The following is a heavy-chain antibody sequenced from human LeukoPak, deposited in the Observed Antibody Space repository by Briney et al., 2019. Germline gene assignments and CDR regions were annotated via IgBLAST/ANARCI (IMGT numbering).Heavy chain of an antibody. Sequence: PGRSLSLSRPASGFTFGDYAMSWFRQAPGKGLEWVGFIRSKAYGGTTEYAASVKGRFTISRDDSKSIAYLQMNSLKTEDTAVYYCTREFQGNGFDYWGQGTLVTVSS. CDR2: IRSKAYGGTT. CDR3: TREFQGNGFDY. CDR1: GFTFGDYA. J-gene: IGHJ4*02. D-gene: IGHD2-8*01. V-gene: IGHV3-49*03.